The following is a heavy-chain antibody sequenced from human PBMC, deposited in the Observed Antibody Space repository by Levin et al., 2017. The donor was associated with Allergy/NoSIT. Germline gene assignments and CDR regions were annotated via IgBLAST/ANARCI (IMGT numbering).Heavy chain of an antibody. CDR3: ARGMGSLGH. Sequence: SETLSLTCLVSGGSITGYYWSWIRQPPGKGLQWIGYIFHSGTTNYNSTLRSRVTISVDTTKNQFSLHLRSVTTADTAVYYCARGMGSLGHWGQGTLVTVSS. CDR2: IFHSGTT. V-gene: IGHV4-59*01. CDR1: GGSITGYY. J-gene: IGHJ4*02. D-gene: IGHD6-13*01.